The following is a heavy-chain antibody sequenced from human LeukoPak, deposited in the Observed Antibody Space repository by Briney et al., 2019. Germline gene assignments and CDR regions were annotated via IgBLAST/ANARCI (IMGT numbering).Heavy chain of an antibody. CDR2: IFYNGHT. J-gene: IGHJ5*02. D-gene: IGHD3-9*01. V-gene: IGHV4-59*08. CDR3: ARHSVTDFDWSHTPTWFDP. Sequence: PSETLSLNSSDSGGTITSFYWSWIRLPPGQEQQRSGYIFYNGHTKYNPSLKSRVTISVDTSKNQFSLKLNSVTAADTAVYFCARHSVTDFDWSHTPTWFDPWGQGTLVTVSS. CDR1: GGTITSFY.